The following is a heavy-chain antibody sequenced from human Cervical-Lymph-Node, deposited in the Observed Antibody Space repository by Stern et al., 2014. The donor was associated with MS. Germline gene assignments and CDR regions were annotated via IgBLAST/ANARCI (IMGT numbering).Heavy chain of an antibody. CDR2: IFHSGST. CDR3: ARTYYHDNRGFYHYYFDY. J-gene: IGHJ4*02. CDR1: GDSISSGDYY. V-gene: IGHV4-31*03. D-gene: IGHD3-22*01. Sequence: QVQLQESGPGLVKPSQTLSLTCTVSGDSISSGDYYWSWIRQHPGKGLEWIGYIFHSGSTYSNPSLKSRLSISVDTSKNQFSLKLTSMTAADTAVYYCARTYYHDNRGFYHYYFDYWGQGTLVTVSS.